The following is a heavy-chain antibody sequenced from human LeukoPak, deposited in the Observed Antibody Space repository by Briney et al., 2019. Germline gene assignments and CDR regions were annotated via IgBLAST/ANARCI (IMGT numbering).Heavy chain of an antibody. D-gene: IGHD1-26*01. V-gene: IGHV1-46*01. CDR3: ASGVGATTGLNWFDP. Sequence: APVKVSCKASGYTFTSYYMHWVRQAPGQGLEWMGIINPSGGSTSYAQKFQGRVTMTRDTSTSTVYMELSSLRSEDTAVYYCASGVGATTGLNWFDPWGQGTLVTVSS. CDR2: INPSGGST. J-gene: IGHJ5*02. CDR1: GYTFTSYY.